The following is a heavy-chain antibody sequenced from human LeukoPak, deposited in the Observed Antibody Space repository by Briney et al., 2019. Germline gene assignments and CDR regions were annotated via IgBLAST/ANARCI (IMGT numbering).Heavy chain of an antibody. Sequence: GGSLRLSYAASGFTFSSYGMHWVRQAPGKGLEWVAVIWYDGSNKYHTDSVKGRFTISRDNSKNTLYLQMNSLRAEDTAVYYCARGQYSPDYWGQGTLVTVSS. CDR1: GFTFSSYG. V-gene: IGHV3-33*01. J-gene: IGHJ4*02. CDR3: ARGQYSPDY. D-gene: IGHD2-15*01. CDR2: IWYDGSNK.